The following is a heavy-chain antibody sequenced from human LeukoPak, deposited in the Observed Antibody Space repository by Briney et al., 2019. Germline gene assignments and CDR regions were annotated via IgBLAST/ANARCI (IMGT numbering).Heavy chain of an antibody. D-gene: IGHD2-15*01. CDR3: ARRLYCSGGSCYSGWFDP. CDR1: GGSISSSSYY. CDR2: IYYSGST. V-gene: IGHV4-39*01. Sequence: PSETLSLTCTVSGGSISSSSYYWGWIRQPPGKGLEWIGSIYYSGSTYYNPSLKSRVTISVDTSKNQFSLKLSSVTAADTAVYYCARRLYCSGGSCYSGWFDPWGQGTLVTVSS. J-gene: IGHJ5*02.